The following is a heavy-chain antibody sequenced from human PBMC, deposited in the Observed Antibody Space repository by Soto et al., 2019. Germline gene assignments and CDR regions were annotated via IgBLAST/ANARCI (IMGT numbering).Heavy chain of an antibody. D-gene: IGHD3-9*01. V-gene: IGHV3-48*01. CDR1: GFTFSGYS. J-gene: IGHJ3*02. CDR2: ISSSSSTI. Sequence: GGSLRLSCAASGFTFSGYSMHWVRQAPGKGLEWVSYISSSSSTIYYADSVKGRFTISRDNAKNSLYLQMNSLRAEDTAVYYCARDSRYFDWLLHVPPTPDAFDIWGQGTMVTVSS. CDR3: ARDSRYFDWLLHVPPTPDAFDI.